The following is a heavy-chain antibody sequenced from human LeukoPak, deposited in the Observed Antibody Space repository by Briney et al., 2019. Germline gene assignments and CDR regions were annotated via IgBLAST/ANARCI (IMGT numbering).Heavy chain of an antibody. CDR3: ARGERPGPDY. CDR1: GVSISSYY. V-gene: IGHV4-59*01. J-gene: IGHJ4*02. D-gene: IGHD6-25*01. CDR2: TSTSYSGDT. Sequence: SETLSLTCTVSGVSISSYYWSWIRQSPGKGLEWIAYTSTSYSGDTNYNPFLESRVTISLDTSKNQCSLKLSSVTAADAAVYYCARGERPGPDYWGQGTLVTVSS.